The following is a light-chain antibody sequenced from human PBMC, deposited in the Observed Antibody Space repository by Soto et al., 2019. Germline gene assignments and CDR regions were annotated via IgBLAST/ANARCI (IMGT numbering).Light chain of an antibody. V-gene: IGLV2-8*02. CDR1: SSDVGGYNY. Sequence: LTQPPSSSRSPGQSVAIACTVTSSDVGGYNYVSWYQQHPGKAPKLMIYEVNKRPSGVPDRFSGSKSGNTASLTVSGLQAEDEADYYCSSYAGSSNVFGTGTKVTVL. CDR3: SSYAGSSNV. CDR2: EVN. J-gene: IGLJ1*01.